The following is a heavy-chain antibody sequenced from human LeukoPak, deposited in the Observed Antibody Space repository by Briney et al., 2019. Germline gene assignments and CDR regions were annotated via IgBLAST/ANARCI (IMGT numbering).Heavy chain of an antibody. CDR2: IYHSGST. J-gene: IGHJ4*02. CDR3: GRGGVIAARFFDY. CDR1: NFSISSGYY. D-gene: IGHD6-6*01. V-gene: IGHV4-38-2*01. Sequence: SETLSLTCAVSNFSISSGYYWGWIQQPPGKGLEWIGSIYHSGSTYYNPSLKSRLTISVDTSKNQFSLKLSSVTAADTAVYYCGRGGVIAARFFDYGGRGTLVPVPS.